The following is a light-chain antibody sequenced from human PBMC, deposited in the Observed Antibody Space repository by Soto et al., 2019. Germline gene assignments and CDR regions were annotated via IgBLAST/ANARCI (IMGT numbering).Light chain of an antibody. CDR1: QSLSSW. Sequence: DIQMTQSPSTLSASVGDRVTITCRASQSLSSWLAWYQQKPGKAPKLLIYKASSLESGVPSRFSGSGSGTEVTLTISSLQPDDFATYYCQEYNSYAWTFGQGTKVEIK. V-gene: IGKV1-5*03. CDR2: KAS. J-gene: IGKJ1*01. CDR3: QEYNSYAWT.